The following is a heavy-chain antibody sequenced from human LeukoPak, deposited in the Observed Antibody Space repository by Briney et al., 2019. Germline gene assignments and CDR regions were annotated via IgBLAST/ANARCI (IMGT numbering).Heavy chain of an antibody. Sequence: PGGSLRLSCAASGFTFSSYAMSWARQAPGKGLEWVSAISGSGGSTYYADSVKGRFTISRDNSKNTLYLQMNSLRAEDTAVYYCAKDLAVGYSSYDYWGQGTLVTVSS. D-gene: IGHD6-13*01. CDR3: AKDLAVGYSSYDY. J-gene: IGHJ4*02. CDR2: ISGSGGST. V-gene: IGHV3-23*01. CDR1: GFTFSSYA.